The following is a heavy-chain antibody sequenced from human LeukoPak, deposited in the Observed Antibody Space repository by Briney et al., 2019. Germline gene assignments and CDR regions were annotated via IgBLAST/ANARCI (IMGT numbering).Heavy chain of an antibody. CDR3: ARDRADNSGYYFGSL. V-gene: IGHV3-20*04. CDR2: INWNGGST. Sequence: GGSLRLSCAASGFTFDDYGMSWVRQAPGKGLEWVSGINWNGGSTGYADSVKGRFTISRDNAKNSLYLQMNSLRAEDTALYYCARDRADNSGYYFGSLWGQGTVVTVSS. D-gene: IGHD3-22*01. CDR1: GFTFDDYG. J-gene: IGHJ3*01.